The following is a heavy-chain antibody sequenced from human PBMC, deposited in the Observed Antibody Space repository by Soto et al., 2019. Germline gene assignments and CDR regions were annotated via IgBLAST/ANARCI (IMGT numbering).Heavy chain of an antibody. V-gene: IGHV3-74*01. CDR1: GFTLSSYW. CDR2: INSDGSST. Sequence: EVQLVESGGGLVQPGGSLRLSCAASGFTLSSYWMHWVRQAPGKGLVWVSRINSDGSSTNYADSVKGRFTISRDNAKNTLYLQMNSLRAEATAVYYCARAPGTGYYDSSGYYYDWGQGTLVTVSS. D-gene: IGHD3-22*01. J-gene: IGHJ4*02. CDR3: ARAPGTGYYDSSGYYYD.